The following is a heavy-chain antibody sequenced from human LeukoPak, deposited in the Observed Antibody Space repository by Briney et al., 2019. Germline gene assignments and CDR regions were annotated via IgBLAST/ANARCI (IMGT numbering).Heavy chain of an antibody. CDR2: ISGSRSYT. J-gene: IGHJ4*02. CDR1: GFTFSSYA. V-gene: IGHV3-23*01. CDR3: AKRRGNCCGGQGCGDY. Sequence: GGSLRPSCAASGFTFSSYAMSWVRQAPGKGLEWVSAISGSRSYTYYADSVKGRFTISRDNSKNTLYLEMNGLRAEDTGVYYCAKRRGNCCGGQGCGDYWGQGTMVTVSS. D-gene: IGHD2-15*01.